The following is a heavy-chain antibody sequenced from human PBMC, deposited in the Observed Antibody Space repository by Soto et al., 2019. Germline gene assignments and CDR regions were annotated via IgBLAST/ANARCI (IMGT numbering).Heavy chain of an antibody. J-gene: IGHJ5*02. Sequence: QLVQSGAEVKKPGSSVKVSCKASGGPFSTYAISWVRQAPGQGLEWMGGIIPIFGTANYAQRFLGRVTISADDSTSTSYTELRSLTSDDTDVYYCAKALTMACPNWFGPWGQGTQVTVSS. CDR3: AKALTMACPNWFGP. CDR1: GGPFSTYA. CDR2: IIPIFGTA. D-gene: IGHD3-10*01. V-gene: IGHV1-69*01.